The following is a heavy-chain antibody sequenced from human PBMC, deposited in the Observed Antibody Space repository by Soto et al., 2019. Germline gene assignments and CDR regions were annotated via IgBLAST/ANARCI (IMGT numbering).Heavy chain of an antibody. D-gene: IGHD2-15*01. Sequence: ASVKVSCKASGYTFTSYYMHWVRQAPGQGLEWMGIINPSGGSTSYAQKFQGRVTMTRDTSTSTVYMELSSLRSEDTAVYYCARDRGRCSGGSCCSFYYYYGMDVWGQGTTVTAP. CDR3: ARDRGRCSGGSCCSFYYYYGMDV. V-gene: IGHV1-46*01. CDR2: INPSGGST. J-gene: IGHJ6*02. CDR1: GYTFTSYY.